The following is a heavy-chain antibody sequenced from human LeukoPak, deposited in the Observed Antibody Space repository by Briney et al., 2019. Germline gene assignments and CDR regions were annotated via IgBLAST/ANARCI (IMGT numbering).Heavy chain of an antibody. J-gene: IGHJ5*02. CDR3: ARSVRRLYGSGRSNWFDP. D-gene: IGHD3-10*01. CDR1: GGSISSYY. V-gene: IGHV4-4*07. CDR2: IYTSGST. Sequence: SETLSLTCTVSGGSISSYYWSWIRQPAGKGLEWIGRIYTSGSTNYNPSLKSRVTMPGDTSKNQFSLKMSSVTAADTAVYYCARSVRRLYGSGRSNWFDPWGQGTLVTVSS.